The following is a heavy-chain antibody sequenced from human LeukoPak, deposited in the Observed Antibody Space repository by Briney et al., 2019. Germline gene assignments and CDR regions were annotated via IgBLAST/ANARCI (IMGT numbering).Heavy chain of an antibody. J-gene: IGHJ3*02. CDR1: GFTFSTYT. CDR2: ISYDGSNK. Sequence: PGGSLRLSCAASGFTFSTYTMHWVRQAPGKGLEWVAVISYDGSNKYYADSVKGRFTISRDNSKNTLYLQMNSLRAEDTAVYYCARDDPLFNAFDIWGQGTMVTVSS. CDR3: ARDDPLFNAFDI. V-gene: IGHV3-30-3*01.